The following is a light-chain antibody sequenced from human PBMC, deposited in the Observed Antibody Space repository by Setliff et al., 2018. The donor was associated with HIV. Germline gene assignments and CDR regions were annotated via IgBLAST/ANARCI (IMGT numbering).Light chain of an antibody. Sequence: RITISCSGSSSNIGINSVNWYQQVPGTAPKLLIYSNDQWPSGVPDRFSGSKSGTSASLAISGLQSEDGADYYCAAWGDSLNGYVFGSGTKVTVL. CDR3: AAWGDSLNGYV. CDR1: SSNIGINS. J-gene: IGLJ1*01. CDR2: SND. V-gene: IGLV1-44*01.